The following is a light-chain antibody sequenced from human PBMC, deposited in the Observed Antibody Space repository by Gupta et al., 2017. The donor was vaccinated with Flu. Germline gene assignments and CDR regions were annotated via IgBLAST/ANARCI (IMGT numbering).Light chain of an antibody. Sequence: EIVFTQSPATLSLSPGERATRSCRASQSVGTYLDWYKQKPGQTPRLLIYDASNRDTGIPARFGGSGYGKCXPLTISXREQEHFAVYYCQKLSNWPPYTFGXGTRLEI. CDR2: DAS. J-gene: IGKJ2*01. CDR3: QKLSNWPPYT. V-gene: IGKV3-11*01. CDR1: QSVGTY.